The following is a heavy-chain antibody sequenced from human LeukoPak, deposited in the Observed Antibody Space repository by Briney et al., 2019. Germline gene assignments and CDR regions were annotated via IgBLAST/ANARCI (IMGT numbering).Heavy chain of an antibody. CDR3: ARGYYDREVCFDR. D-gene: IGHD3-10*02. J-gene: IGHJ5*02. CDR2: INHSGST. Sequence: ETLSHTRAVYGGSFSGYYWSWIRQPPGKGLEWIGEINHSGSTNYNPSLKSRVTISVDTSKNQFSLKLSSVTAADTAVYYCARGYYDREVCFDRWGHGRQDAVCS. V-gene: IGHV4-34*01. CDR1: GGSFSGYY.